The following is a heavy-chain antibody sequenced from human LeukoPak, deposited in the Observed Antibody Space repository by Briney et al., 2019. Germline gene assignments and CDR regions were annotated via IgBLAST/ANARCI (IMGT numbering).Heavy chain of an antibody. Sequence: GGSLRLSCAASGFTFSSYGMHWVRQAPGKGLEWVAVIWYDGSNKYYADSVKGRFTISRDNSKNTLYLQMNSLRAEDTAVYYCARGFERYEAPPPWGQGTLVTVSS. V-gene: IGHV3-33*01. D-gene: IGHD3-9*01. CDR1: GFTFSSYG. CDR3: ARGFERYEAPPP. CDR2: IWYDGSNK. J-gene: IGHJ5*02.